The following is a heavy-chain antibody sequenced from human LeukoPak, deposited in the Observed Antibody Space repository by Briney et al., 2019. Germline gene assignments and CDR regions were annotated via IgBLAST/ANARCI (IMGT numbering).Heavy chain of an antibody. CDR3: ATSSQTLGSMNWFDP. Sequence: SETLSLTCAVYGGSFSGYYWSWIRQPPGKGLEWIGEINHSGSTNYNPSLKSRVTISVDTSKNQFSLKLSSVTAADTAVYYCATSSQTLGSMNWFDPWGQGTLVTVSS. CDR2: INHSGST. D-gene: IGHD6-13*01. V-gene: IGHV4-34*01. J-gene: IGHJ5*02. CDR1: GGSFSGYY.